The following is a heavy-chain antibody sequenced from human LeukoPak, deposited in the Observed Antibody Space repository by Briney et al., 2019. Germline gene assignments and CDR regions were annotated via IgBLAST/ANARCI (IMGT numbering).Heavy chain of an antibody. CDR1: GFTFSSYG. Sequence: PGRSLRLSCAASGFTFSSYGMHWVRQAPGKGLEWVAVISYDGSNKYYADSVKGRFTISRDNSKNTLYLQMNSPRAEDTAVYYCAKDSLGESARYYYYYMDVWGKGTTVTVSS. CDR3: AKDSLGESARYYYYYMDV. J-gene: IGHJ6*03. V-gene: IGHV3-30*18. CDR2: ISYDGSNK. D-gene: IGHD6-6*01.